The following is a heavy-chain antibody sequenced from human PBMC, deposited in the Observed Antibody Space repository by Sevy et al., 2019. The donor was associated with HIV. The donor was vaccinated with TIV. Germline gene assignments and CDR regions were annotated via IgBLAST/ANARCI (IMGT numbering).Heavy chain of an antibody. V-gene: IGHV1-2*02. CDR1: RYSFTAYY. J-gene: IGHJ4*02. D-gene: IGHD3-9*01. CDR2: INPNSGGSGGT. Sequence: ASVKVSCKTSRYSFTAYYIHWVRQAPGQGLEWMGWINPNSGGSGGTNYAQKFQGRVTMTSDTSISTAYMELTRLRSDDTAVYYCARGGLFSTGYYSDYWGQGTLVTVSS. CDR3: ARGGLFSTGYYSDY.